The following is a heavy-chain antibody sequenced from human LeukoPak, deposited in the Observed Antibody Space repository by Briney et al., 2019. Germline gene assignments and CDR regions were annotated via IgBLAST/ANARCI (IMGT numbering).Heavy chain of an antibody. J-gene: IGHJ5*02. Sequence: GRSLRLSCRAYGFTFADHAMSWVRQAPGKGLEWVGFIRSKAYRGTTEYAPSVKGRFTISRDNSKNTLHLQMSSLRAEDTAVYYCVKATTGTTKGWFDPWGQGTLVTVSS. CDR2: IRSKAYRGTT. CDR3: VKATTGTTKGWFDP. V-gene: IGHV3-49*04. CDR1: GFTFADHA. D-gene: IGHD1-1*01.